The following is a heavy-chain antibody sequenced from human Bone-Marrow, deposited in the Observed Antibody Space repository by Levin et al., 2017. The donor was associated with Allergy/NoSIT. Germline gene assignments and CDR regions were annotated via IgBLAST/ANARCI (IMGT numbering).Heavy chain of an antibody. J-gene: IGHJ4*02. CDR1: GFTFDDYT. CDR2: ITWDGGVT. V-gene: IGHV3-43*01. Sequence: GGSLRLSCAVSGFTFDDYTMHWVRQAPGKGLEWVSLITWDGGVTYYADSVKGRFTISRDNSKNSLYLQMNSLTTEDTALYYCAKDPASDSSGYYGIHYWGQGTLVTVSS. CDR3: AKDPASDSSGYYGIHY. D-gene: IGHD3-22*01.